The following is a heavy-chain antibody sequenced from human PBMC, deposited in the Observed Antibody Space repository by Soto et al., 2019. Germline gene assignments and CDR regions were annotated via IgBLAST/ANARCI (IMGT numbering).Heavy chain of an antibody. CDR1: GFTFTNYA. Sequence: EVQLLESGGGFVQPGVSLRLSCAASGFTFTNYALSWVRQAPGKGLEWVSTIGGGSGSTAYADSVKGRFSISRENSKNTLYLQMSSLRAEDTALYYCSTRMYSTSWYYFVSWGQGALVTVSS. D-gene: IGHD6-13*01. CDR3: STRMYSTSWYYFVS. CDR2: IGGGSGST. J-gene: IGHJ4*02. V-gene: IGHV3-23*01.